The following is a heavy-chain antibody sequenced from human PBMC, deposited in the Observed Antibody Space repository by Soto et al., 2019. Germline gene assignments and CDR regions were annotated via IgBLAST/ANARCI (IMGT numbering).Heavy chain of an antibody. Sequence: EVQLLESGGGLVQPGGSLRLSCVASGFTFSTYTMSWVRQAPGKGLEWVSVISGSGGSPSYADSVQGRFRISRDNPKNTLYLQMNSLRGEDTAMYYCAKARCSTTNCYVPDYWGQGTLVTVSS. V-gene: IGHV3-23*01. CDR2: ISGSGGSP. CDR3: AKARCSTTNCYVPDY. J-gene: IGHJ4*02. D-gene: IGHD2-2*01. CDR1: GFTFSTYT.